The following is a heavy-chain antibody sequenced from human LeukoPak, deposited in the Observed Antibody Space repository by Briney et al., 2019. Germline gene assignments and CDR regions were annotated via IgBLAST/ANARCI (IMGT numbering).Heavy chain of an antibody. Sequence: PSETLSLTCTVSGGSISSTNYYWGWIRQPPGKGLEWIGSIYYSGSTYYNPSLKSRVTISVDTSKNQFSLKLSSVTAADTAVYYCARHPEYTVVTESYYFDYWGQGTLVTVSS. CDR1: GGSISSTNYY. J-gene: IGHJ4*02. V-gene: IGHV4-39*01. CDR2: IYYSGST. CDR3: ARHPEYTVVTESYYFDY. D-gene: IGHD4-23*01.